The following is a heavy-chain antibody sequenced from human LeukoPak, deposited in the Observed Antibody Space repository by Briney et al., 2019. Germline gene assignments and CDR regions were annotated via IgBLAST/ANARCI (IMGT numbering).Heavy chain of an antibody. CDR3: ARDRQSSGWYYFDY. Sequence: GGSLRLSCAASGFTFTSYSMNWVRQAPGKGLESVSYISSDSNTIYYADSMKGRFSISRDNAKNSLYLQMNSLRAEDTAVYHCARDRQSSGWYYFDYWGQGTLVTVSS. V-gene: IGHV3-48*01. J-gene: IGHJ4*02. D-gene: IGHD6-19*01. CDR1: GFTFTSYS. CDR2: ISSDSNTI.